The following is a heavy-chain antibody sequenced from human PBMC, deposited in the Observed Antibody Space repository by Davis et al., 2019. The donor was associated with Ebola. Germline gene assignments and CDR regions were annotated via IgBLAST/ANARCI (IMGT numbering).Heavy chain of an antibody. V-gene: IGHV4-59*01. CDR2: IYYTGSI. CDR1: GGSIGSYY. J-gene: IGHJ6*03. Sequence: PGGSLRLSCTVSGGSIGSYYWSWIRQPPGKGLEWIGYIYYTGSINYNPSLKSRVTISVDTSKNQFSLKLRSVTAADTAVYYCARAPPPRYMDVWGKGTTVTVSS. CDR3: ARAPPPRYMDV.